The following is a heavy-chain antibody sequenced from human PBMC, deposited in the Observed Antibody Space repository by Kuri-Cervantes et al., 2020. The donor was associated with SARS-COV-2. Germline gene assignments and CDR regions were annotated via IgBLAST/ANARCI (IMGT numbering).Heavy chain of an antibody. V-gene: IGHV4-61*10. D-gene: IGHD4-17*01. Sequence: SETLSLTCTVSGGSISSGSYYWSWIRQPARKGLEWIGYIYTSGSTNYNPSLKSRVTISVDTSKNQFSLRLSSVTAADTAVYYCARGINDYADYGLDYWGQGTLVTVSS. CDR3: ARGINDYADYGLDY. J-gene: IGHJ4*02. CDR1: GGSISSGSYY. CDR2: IYTSGST.